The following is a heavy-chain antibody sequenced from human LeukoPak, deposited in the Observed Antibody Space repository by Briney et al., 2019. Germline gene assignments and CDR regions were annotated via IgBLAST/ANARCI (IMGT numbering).Heavy chain of an antibody. CDR3: VRGLYGDYVGMYYFDY. CDR1: GYTFTSYD. Sequence: AASVKVSCKASGYTFTSYDINWVRQATGQGLEWMGWMNPNSGNTGYAQKFQGRVTMTRNTSISTAYMELSSLRSEDTAVYYCVRGLYGDYVGMYYFDYWGQGTLVTVSS. CDR2: MNPNSGNT. V-gene: IGHV1-8*01. D-gene: IGHD4-17*01. J-gene: IGHJ4*02.